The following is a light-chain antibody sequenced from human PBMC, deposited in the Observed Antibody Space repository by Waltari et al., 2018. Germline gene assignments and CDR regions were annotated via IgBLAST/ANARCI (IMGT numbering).Light chain of an antibody. V-gene: IGLV9-49*01. CDR1: SGYSTYK. CDR3: GADHGSGSNFVYV. J-gene: IGLJ1*01. Sequence: QPVLTQPPSASASLGASVTLTCTLSSGYSTYKVDWSQQRPGKGPRFVMRVGTGGIVGSKGDGIPDRFSVLGSGLIRYLTIKNIQEEDESDYHCGADHGSGSNFVYVFGTGTKVTVL. CDR2: VGTGGIVG.